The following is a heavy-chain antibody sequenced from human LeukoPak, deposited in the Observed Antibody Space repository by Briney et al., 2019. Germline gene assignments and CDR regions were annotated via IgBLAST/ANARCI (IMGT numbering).Heavy chain of an antibody. Sequence: SETLSLTCTVSGGSISSSSYYWGWIRQPPGKGLEWIGSIYYSGSTYYNPSLKSRVTISVDTSKNQFSPKLSSVTAADTAVYYCTRSVVVPAAPRLWGQGTLVTVSS. V-gene: IGHV4-39*01. CDR1: GGSISSSSYY. CDR2: IYYSGST. D-gene: IGHD2-2*01. CDR3: TRSVVVPAAPRL. J-gene: IGHJ4*02.